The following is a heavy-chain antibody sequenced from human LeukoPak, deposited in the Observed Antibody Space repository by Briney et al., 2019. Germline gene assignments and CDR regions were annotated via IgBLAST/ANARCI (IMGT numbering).Heavy chain of an antibody. V-gene: IGHV1-2*02. Sequence: ASVKVSCKASGYTFTGYYMHWVRQAPGQGLEWMGWINPSSGGTNYAQKFQGRVTMTRDTSISTAYMELSRLRSDDTAVYYCAREAYQLLNAVDYWGQGTLVTVSS. CDR1: GYTFTGYY. D-gene: IGHD2-2*01. J-gene: IGHJ4*02. CDR2: INPSSGGT. CDR3: AREAYQLLNAVDY.